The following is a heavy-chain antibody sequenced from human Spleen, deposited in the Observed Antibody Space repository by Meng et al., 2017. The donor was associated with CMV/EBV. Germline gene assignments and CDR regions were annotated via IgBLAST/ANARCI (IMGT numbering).Heavy chain of an antibody. CDR1: GFTFSDYY. D-gene: IGHD3-9*01. J-gene: IGHJ4*02. CDR3: ARDAGDDILTGYFDY. V-gene: IGHV3-11*01. CDR2: ISSSGSTI. Sequence: LSLTCAASGFTFSDYYMSWIRQAPGKGLEWVSYISSSGSTIYYADSVKGRFTISRDNAKNSLYLQMNSLRAEDTAVYYCARDAGDDILTGYFDYWGQGTLVTVSS.